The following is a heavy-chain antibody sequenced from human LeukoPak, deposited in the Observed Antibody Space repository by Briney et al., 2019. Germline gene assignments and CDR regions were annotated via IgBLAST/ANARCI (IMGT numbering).Heavy chain of an antibody. CDR1: GFTFDDYG. CDR3: ARVLLGGGATTTNWFDP. CDR2: INWNGGST. J-gene: IGHJ5*02. D-gene: IGHD1-26*01. Sequence: GGSLRLSCAASGFTFDDYGMSWVRQAPGKGLEWVSGINWNGGSTGYADSVKGRFTISRDNAKNSLYLQMNSLRAEDTALYHCARVLLGGGATTTNWFDPWGQGTLVTVSS. V-gene: IGHV3-20*01.